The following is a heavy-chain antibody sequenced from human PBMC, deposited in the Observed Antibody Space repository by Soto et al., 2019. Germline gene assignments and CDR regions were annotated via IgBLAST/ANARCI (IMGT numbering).Heavy chain of an antibody. J-gene: IGHJ4*02. D-gene: IGHD6-6*01. CDR3: VKDRVGYSSSSYFDY. V-gene: IGHV3-64D*09. CDR1: GFTFSSYA. Sequence: GGSLRLSCSASGFTFSSYAMHWVRQAPGKGLEYVSAISSNGGSTYYADSVKGRFTISRDNSKNTLYLQMRSLRAEDTAVYYCVKDRVGYSSSSYFDYWGQGTLVTVSS. CDR2: ISSNGGST.